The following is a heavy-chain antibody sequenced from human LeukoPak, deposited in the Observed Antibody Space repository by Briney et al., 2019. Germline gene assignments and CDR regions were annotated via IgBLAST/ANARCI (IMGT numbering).Heavy chain of an antibody. D-gene: IGHD5-18*01. V-gene: IGHV1-8*01. J-gene: IGHJ4*02. CDR2: MNPNSGNA. CDR1: GYTFTSYD. CDR3: ARGSVTPFDY. Sequence: ASVKVSCKASGYTFTSYDINWVRQATGQGLEWMGWMNPNSGNAGYAQKFQGRLTMTRNTSITTAYMELSSLRSEDKAVYYCARGSVTPFDYWGQGTLVTVSS.